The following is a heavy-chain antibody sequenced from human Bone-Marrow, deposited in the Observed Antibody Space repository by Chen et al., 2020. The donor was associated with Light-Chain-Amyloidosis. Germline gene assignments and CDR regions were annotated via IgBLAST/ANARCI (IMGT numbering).Heavy chain of an antibody. CDR3: ARGKAVAVFDYGMDV. J-gene: IGHJ6*02. D-gene: IGHD6-19*01. Sequence: EVQLVESGGGLVKPGGSLRLSCRASGFTLNSYTMMWVRQAPGKGLEWVSSMTNSCSKIYYADSVTGRFTISRDNAENSVYLQMNSLRVEDTALYYCARGKAVAVFDYGMDVWGQGTTVTVSS. V-gene: IGHV3-21*01. CDR2: MTNSCSKI. CDR1: GFTLNSYT.